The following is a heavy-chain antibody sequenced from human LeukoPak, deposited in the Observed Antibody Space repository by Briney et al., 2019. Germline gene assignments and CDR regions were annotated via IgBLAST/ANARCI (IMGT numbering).Heavy chain of an antibody. V-gene: IGHV3-15*01. CDR2: IKSKTDGGTT. CDR3: TTGPYYYDY. Sequence: GGSLRLSCAASGFTFSAYAMSWVRQAPGKGLEWVGRIKSKTDGGTTDYAAPVKGRFTISRDDSKNTLYLQMSSLKTEDTAVYYCTTGPYYYDYWGQGTLVTVSS. CDR1: GFTFSAYA. J-gene: IGHJ4*02.